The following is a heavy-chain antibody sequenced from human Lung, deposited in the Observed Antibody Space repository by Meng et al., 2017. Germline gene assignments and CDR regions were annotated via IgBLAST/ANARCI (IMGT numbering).Heavy chain of an antibody. V-gene: IGHV3-21*01. CDR3: ARGGGYSYGGYYYYGMDV. CDR1: GFTFSSYS. CDR2: ISSSSSYI. J-gene: IGHJ6*01. D-gene: IGHD5-18*01. Sequence: GESLKISCAASGFTFSSYSMNWVRQAPGKGLEWVSSISSSSSYIYYADSVKGRFTISRDNAKNSLYLQMNSLRAEDTAVYYCARGGGYSYGGYYYYGMDVWGQGNTVNGAS.